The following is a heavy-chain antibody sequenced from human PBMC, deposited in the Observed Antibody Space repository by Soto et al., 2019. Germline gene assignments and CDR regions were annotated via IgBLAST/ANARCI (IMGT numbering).Heavy chain of an antibody. V-gene: IGHV1-18*01. CDR1: GYTFTSYG. CDR3: ARVRGGIVVVPAAMPGAVDY. CDR2: ISAYNGNT. D-gene: IGHD2-2*01. Sequence: QVQLVQSGAEVKKPGASVKVSCKASGYTFTSYGISWVRQAPGQGLEWMGWISAYNGNTNYAQKLQGRVTMTTDTSTSTAYMELRSLRSDDTAVYYCARVRGGIVVVPAAMPGAVDYWGQGTLVTVSS. J-gene: IGHJ4*02.